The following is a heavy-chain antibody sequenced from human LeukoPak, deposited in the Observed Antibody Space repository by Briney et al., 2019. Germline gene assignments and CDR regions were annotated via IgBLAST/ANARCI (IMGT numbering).Heavy chain of an antibody. V-gene: IGHV3-30*04. CDR2: ISYDGSNK. J-gene: IGHJ4*02. Sequence: GGSPRLSCAASGFTFSSYAMHWVRQAPGKGLEWVAVISYDGSNKYYADSVKGRFTISRDNSKNTLYLQMNSLRAEDTAVYYCARDSQPFWGQGTLVTVSS. D-gene: IGHD2-2*01. CDR3: ARDSQPF. CDR1: GFTFSSYA.